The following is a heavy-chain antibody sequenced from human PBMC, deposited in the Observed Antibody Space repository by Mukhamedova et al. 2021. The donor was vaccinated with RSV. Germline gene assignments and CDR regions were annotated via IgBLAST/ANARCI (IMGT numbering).Heavy chain of an antibody. Sequence: APGQRLEWMGWINAGNGNTKYSQKFQGRVTITRDTSASTAYMELSSLRSEDTAVYYCARAGGLLWFGEFAFDYWGQGTLVTVSS. J-gene: IGHJ4*02. CDR3: ARAGGLLWFGEFAFDY. V-gene: IGHV1-3*01. CDR2: INAGNGNT. D-gene: IGHD3-10*01.